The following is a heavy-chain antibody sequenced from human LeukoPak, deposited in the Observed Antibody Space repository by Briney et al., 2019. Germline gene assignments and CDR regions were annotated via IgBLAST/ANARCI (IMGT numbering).Heavy chain of an antibody. J-gene: IGHJ3*02. Sequence: GESLKISCKGSGYSFTNYWIGWVRQMPGKGLEWMGIISPPDSDTRYSPSFQGQVTISVDKSISTAFLQWSSLKASDTAMYYCARRGYCSVTTCRGAFDIWGQGTMVTVSS. D-gene: IGHD2-2*01. CDR3: ARRGYCSVTTCRGAFDI. V-gene: IGHV5-51*01. CDR2: ISPPDSDT. CDR1: GYSFTNYW.